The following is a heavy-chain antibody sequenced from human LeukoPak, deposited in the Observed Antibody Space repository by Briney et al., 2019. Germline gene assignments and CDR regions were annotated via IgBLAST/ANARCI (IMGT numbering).Heavy chain of an antibody. CDR3: VREYFYNSSGYRALRY. CDR1: GFTISNYY. J-gene: IGHJ4*02. V-gene: IGHV3-7*01. Sequence: GGSLRLSCAVSGFTISNYYMTWVRQAPGKGLEWVANINEDGSEKFYVDSVKGRFTLSRDNAKDSLYLQMTGLRAEDTAVYYCVREYFYNSSGYRALRYWGQGTLVTVSS. CDR2: INEDGSEK. D-gene: IGHD3-22*01.